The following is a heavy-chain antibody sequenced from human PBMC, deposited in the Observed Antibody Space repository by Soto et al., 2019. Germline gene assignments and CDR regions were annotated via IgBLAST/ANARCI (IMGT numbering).Heavy chain of an antibody. CDR1: GYTFPNYA. CDR3: ARDQRALRWFGELLASDY. CDR2: ITAGDGNT. D-gene: IGHD3-10*01. V-gene: IGHV1-3*01. J-gene: IGHJ4*02. Sequence: QVQLVQSVAEVKKPGASVKVSCKASGYTFPNYAIHWVRQAPGQRLEWMGWITAGDGNTKYSQKFQGGVTITRDTSASTAYMELRSLRSDDTAVYYCARDQRALRWFGELLASDYWGQGTLVTVSS.